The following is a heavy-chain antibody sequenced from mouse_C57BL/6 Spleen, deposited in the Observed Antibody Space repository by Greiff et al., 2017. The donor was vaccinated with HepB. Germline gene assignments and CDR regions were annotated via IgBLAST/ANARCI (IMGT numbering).Heavy chain of an antibody. CDR3: ARSEFYCGTAYAMDY. Sequence: VQLQQSGAELARPGASVKLSCKASGYTFTSYGISWVKQRTGQGLEWIGEIYPRSGNTYYNEKFKGKATLTADKSSSTAYMELRSLTSEDSAVYFCARSEFYCGTAYAMDYWGQGTSVTVSS. CDR1: GYTFTSYG. CDR2: IYPRSGNT. D-gene: IGHD1-1*01. V-gene: IGHV1-81*01. J-gene: IGHJ4*01.